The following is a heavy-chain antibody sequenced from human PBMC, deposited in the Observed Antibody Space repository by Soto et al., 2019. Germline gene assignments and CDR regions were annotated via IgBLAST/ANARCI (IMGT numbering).Heavy chain of an antibody. D-gene: IGHD3-16*02. J-gene: IGHJ6*02. V-gene: IGHV6-1*01. Sequence: SQTLSLTCAISGDSVSSNSAAWNWIRQSPSRGLGWLGRTYYRSKWYNDYAVSVKSRITINPDTSKNQFSLQLNSVTPEDTAVYYCARGGYDDYVWGSYRPPYGMDVWGQGTTVTVSS. CDR2: TYYRSKWYN. CDR3: ARGGYDDYVWGSYRPPYGMDV. CDR1: GDSVSSNSAA.